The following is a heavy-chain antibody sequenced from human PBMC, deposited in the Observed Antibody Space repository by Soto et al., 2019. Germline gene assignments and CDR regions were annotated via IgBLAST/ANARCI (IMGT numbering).Heavy chain of an antibody. CDR3: ARLVIAVAGTYYYGMDV. D-gene: IGHD6-19*01. CDR2: TYYRSKWYN. V-gene: IGHV6-1*01. J-gene: IGHJ6*02. Sequence: PSQTLSLTCAISGDSVSSNSTAWNWIRQSPSRGLEWLGRTYYRSKWYNDYAVSVKSRITINPDTSKNPFSLQLNSVTPEATAVYYCARLVIAVAGTYYYGMDVWGQGRTVTVSS. CDR1: GDSVSSNSTA.